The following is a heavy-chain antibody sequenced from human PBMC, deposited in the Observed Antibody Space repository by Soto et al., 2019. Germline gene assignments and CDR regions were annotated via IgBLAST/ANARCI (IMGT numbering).Heavy chain of an antibody. CDR2: ISYDGSNT. J-gene: IGHJ4*02. D-gene: IGHD2-15*01. V-gene: IGHV3-30-3*01. Sequence: QVQLAESGGGVVQPGRSRRLSCAASGFTFGSYAMHWVRQAPGKGLEWVAVISYDGSNTDYADSVKGRFSISRDNSKNTLYLQMNSLRPEDTAVYYCARGYCSGGSCYQGFDYWGQGTLVTVSS. CDR1: GFTFGSYA. CDR3: ARGYCSGGSCYQGFDY.